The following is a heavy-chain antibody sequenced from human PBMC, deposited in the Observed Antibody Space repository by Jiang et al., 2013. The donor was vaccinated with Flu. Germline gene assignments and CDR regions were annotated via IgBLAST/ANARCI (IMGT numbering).Heavy chain of an antibody. J-gene: IGHJ6*03. CDR2: VTHTSSHT. CDR3: ARETYYKLDV. Sequence: SHVTHTSSHTDYADSVKGRFTISRDNAKSSLYLQMNSLRAEDTAVYYCARETYYKLDVWGKGTTVIVSS. V-gene: IGHV3-11*05.